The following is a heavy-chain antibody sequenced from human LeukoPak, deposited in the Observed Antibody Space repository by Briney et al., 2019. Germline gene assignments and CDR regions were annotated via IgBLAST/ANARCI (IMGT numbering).Heavy chain of an antibody. CDR2: IYTSGST. CDR3: ARELLWFGELSSNFDY. D-gene: IGHD3-10*01. Sequence: SETLSLTCTVSGGSISSYYWSWIRQPAGKGLEWIGRIYTSGSTNYNPSLKSRVTMSVDTSKNQFSLKLGSVTAADTAVYYCARELLWFGELSSNFDYWGQGTLVTVSS. J-gene: IGHJ4*02. CDR1: GGSISSYY. V-gene: IGHV4-4*07.